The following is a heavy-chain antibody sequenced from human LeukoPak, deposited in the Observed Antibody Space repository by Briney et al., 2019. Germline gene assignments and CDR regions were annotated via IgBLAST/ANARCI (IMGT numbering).Heavy chain of an antibody. V-gene: IGHV3-43*02. J-gene: IGHJ4*02. Sequence: TGGSLRLSCAAPGFIFDNYAIHWVRQAPGKGLEWVSLISGDGGSTFYADSVRGRFTISRDNTGKSLSLQMSSLRSEDTALYYCARESETSGWYDYWGQGTLVTVSS. CDR2: ISGDGGST. CDR1: GFIFDNYA. CDR3: ARESETSGWYDY. D-gene: IGHD6-19*01.